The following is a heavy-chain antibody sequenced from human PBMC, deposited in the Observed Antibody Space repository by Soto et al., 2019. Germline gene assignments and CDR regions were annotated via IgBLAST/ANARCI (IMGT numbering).Heavy chain of an antibody. CDR1: GFGLSTYA. Sequence: ELQLLESGGGFVQPGGSLRLSCTASGFGLSTYAISWVRQAPGKGLEWVSVISANRGNTDYADSVKGRFTISRDKSENTVFLPLNRRRAEDTAVYYCALPSCGGDCYSPFDYWGQGALVTVSS. J-gene: IGHJ4*02. D-gene: IGHD2-21*02. CDR2: ISANRGNT. CDR3: ALPSCGGDCYSPFDY. V-gene: IGHV3-23*01.